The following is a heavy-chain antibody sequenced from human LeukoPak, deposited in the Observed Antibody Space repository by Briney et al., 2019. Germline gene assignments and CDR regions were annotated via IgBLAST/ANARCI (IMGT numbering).Heavy chain of an antibody. Sequence: SETLSLTCTVSGGSISSSSYYWGWIRQPPGKGLEWVRSIYYSGSTNYNPSLKSRVTISVDTSKNQFSLKLSSVTAADTAVYYCARGADSSGYYSIFYFDYWGQGTLVTVSS. CDR3: ARGADSSGYYSIFYFDY. CDR2: IYYSGST. J-gene: IGHJ4*02. CDR1: GGSISSSSYY. V-gene: IGHV4-39*07. D-gene: IGHD3-22*01.